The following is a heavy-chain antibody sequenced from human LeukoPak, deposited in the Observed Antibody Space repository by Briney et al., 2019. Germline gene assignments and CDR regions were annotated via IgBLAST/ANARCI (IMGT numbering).Heavy chain of an antibody. V-gene: IGHV1-18*01. D-gene: IGHD1-26*01. CDR1: GYTFTSYG. J-gene: IGHJ4*02. CDR2: ISTYNGNT. Sequence: ASVKVSCKASGYTFTSYGISWVRQAPGQGLEWMGWISTYNGNTNYAQRLQGRVTMTTDTFTSTAYMELRSLRSDDTAVYYCARDRGSFTPVDYWGQGTLVTVSS. CDR3: ARDRGSFTPVDY.